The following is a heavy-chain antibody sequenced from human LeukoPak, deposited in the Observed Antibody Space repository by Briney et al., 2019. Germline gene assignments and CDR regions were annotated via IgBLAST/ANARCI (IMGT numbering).Heavy chain of an antibody. D-gene: IGHD6-19*01. CDR2: IYRDGST. Sequence: GGSLRLSCAASGFTVSSNYMSWVRQAPGKGLEWVSVIYRDGSTHYANSVKGRFTVSRDNSKNILYLQLNSLRVEDTAVYYCARDRDLAVAGDGPYYYGMDVWGQGTTVTVSS. V-gene: IGHV3-53*01. CDR3: ARDRDLAVAGDGPYYYGMDV. J-gene: IGHJ6*02. CDR1: GFTVSSNY.